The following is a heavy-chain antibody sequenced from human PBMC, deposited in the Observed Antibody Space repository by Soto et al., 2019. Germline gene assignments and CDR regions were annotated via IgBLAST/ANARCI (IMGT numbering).Heavy chain of an antibody. J-gene: IGHJ4*02. CDR2: IIPILSMA. CDR1: GGTFSSYT. V-gene: IGHV1-69*02. Sequence: QVQLVQSGAEVKKPGSSVKVSCKASGGTFSSYTISWVRQAPGQGLEWMGRIIPILSMANYAQKFQGRVTITADKSTSTAYMKLSSLRSEDTAVYYCARGYCSGGSCFYPFDYWGQGTLVTVSS. D-gene: IGHD2-15*01. CDR3: ARGYCSGGSCFYPFDY.